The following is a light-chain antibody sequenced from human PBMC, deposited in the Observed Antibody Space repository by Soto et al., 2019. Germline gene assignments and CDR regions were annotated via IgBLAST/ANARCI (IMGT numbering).Light chain of an antibody. CDR1: QGVGSN. V-gene: IGKV3-15*01. CDR2: GAS. CDR3: QPYNNWPPYT. Sequence: EVVMTQSPATLSLSPGERATLSCRASQGVGSNLAWYHQKPGQAPRLLIYGASTRATGIPARFSGSGSGTAFTLTISSLQSEDFGIYYCQPYNNWPPYTFGQGTKLEIK. J-gene: IGKJ2*01.